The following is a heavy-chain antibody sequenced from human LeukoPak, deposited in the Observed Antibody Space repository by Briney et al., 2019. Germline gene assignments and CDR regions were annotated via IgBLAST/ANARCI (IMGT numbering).Heavy chain of an antibody. CDR2: ISYDGSNK. CDR3: ARGSPGESDYFDY. V-gene: IGHV3-30*04. J-gene: IGHJ4*02. CDR1: GFTFSSYA. Sequence: PGGSLRLSCAASGFTFSSYAMHWVRQAPGKGLEWVAVISYDGSNKYYADSVKGRFTISRDNSKNTLYLQMNSLRAEDTAVYYCARGSPGESDYFDYCGQGTLVTVSS.